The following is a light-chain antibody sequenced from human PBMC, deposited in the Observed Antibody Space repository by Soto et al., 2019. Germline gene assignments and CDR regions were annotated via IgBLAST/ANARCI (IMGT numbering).Light chain of an antibody. CDR2: GAS. CDR1: QSINAH. J-gene: IGKJ1*01. Sequence: EVVMTQSPATLSVSPGERVTLSCRASQSINAHLAWYQQKPGQAPRLLIHGASTRATGIPARFSGSGFGTDFILTIITLQSEDFAVYYCQQYNTWLWTFGQGTKVEIQ. V-gene: IGKV3-15*01. CDR3: QQYNTWLWT.